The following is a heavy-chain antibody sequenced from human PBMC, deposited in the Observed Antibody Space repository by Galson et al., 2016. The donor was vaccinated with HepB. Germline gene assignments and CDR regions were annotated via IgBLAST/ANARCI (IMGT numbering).Heavy chain of an antibody. V-gene: IGHV3-23*01. CDR2: ISGDGESI. Sequence: SLRLSCAASGFSFSNFAMSWVRQAPGKGLEWVSSISGDGESIYYTDSVKGRFTVSRDNSKNTLSLQMNSLRAEDTAFYYCARLWFLGWYVIDYWGQGTLVTVSS. D-gene: IGHD3/OR15-3a*01. CDR3: ARLWFLGWYVIDY. CDR1: GFSFSNFA. J-gene: IGHJ4*02.